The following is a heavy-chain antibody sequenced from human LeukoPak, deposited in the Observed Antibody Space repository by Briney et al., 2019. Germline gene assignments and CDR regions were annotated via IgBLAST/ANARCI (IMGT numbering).Heavy chain of an antibody. CDR2: INHSGST. CDR3: ARLIRATNGMDV. V-gene: IGHV4-34*01. J-gene: IGHJ6*02. CDR1: GGSFSGYY. Sequence: SETLSLTCAVYGGSFSGYYWSWIRQPPGKGLEWIGEINHSGSTNYNPSLKSRVTISIDRSKNQFSLKLSSVTAADTAVYYCARLIRATNGMDVWGQGTTVTVSS. D-gene: IGHD1-26*01.